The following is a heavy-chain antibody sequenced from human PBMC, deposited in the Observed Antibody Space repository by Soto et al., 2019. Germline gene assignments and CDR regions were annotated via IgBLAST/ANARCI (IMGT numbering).Heavy chain of an antibody. Sequence: SETLSLTCAVYGGSFSGYYWSWIRQPPGKGLEWIGEINHSGGTNYNPSLKSRVTISVDTSKNQFSLKLSSVTAADTAVYYCARGHLKYYDFWSGYSTLYYYYGMDVWGQGTTVTVSS. J-gene: IGHJ6*02. CDR1: GGSFSGYY. CDR3: ARGHLKYYDFWSGYSTLYYYYGMDV. CDR2: INHSGGT. D-gene: IGHD3-3*01. V-gene: IGHV4-34*01.